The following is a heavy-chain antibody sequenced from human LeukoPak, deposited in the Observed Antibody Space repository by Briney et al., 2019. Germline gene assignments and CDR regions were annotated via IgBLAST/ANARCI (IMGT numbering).Heavy chain of an antibody. D-gene: IGHD3-22*01. V-gene: IGHV3-66*01. Sequence: PGGSLRLSCAASGFTVSSNYMSWVRQAPGKGLEWVSVIYSGGSTYYADSVKGRFTISRDNSKNTLYLQMNSLRAEDTAVYYCARGRYYYDSSGYYSGQSYFDYWGQGTLVTVSS. J-gene: IGHJ4*02. CDR2: IYSGGST. CDR3: ARGRYYYDSSGYYSGQSYFDY. CDR1: GFTVSSNY.